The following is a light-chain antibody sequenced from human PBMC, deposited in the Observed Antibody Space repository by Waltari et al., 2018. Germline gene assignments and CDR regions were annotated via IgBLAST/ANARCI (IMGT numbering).Light chain of an antibody. CDR2: DVR. J-gene: IGLJ3*02. V-gene: IGLV2-14*01. Sequence: QSALTQPASVSGSPGQSITISCTGTSSDVGGYNYVSWYQQHPGKAPKLMIYDVRNRPSGVSNRFSGAKSVNTASLTISWLQAEDEADYYCSSYTSSSTFWVFGGGTKLTVL. CDR3: SSYTSSSTFWV. CDR1: SSDVGGYNY.